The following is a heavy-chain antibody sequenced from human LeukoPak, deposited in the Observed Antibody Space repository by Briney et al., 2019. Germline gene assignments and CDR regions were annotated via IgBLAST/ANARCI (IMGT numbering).Heavy chain of an antibody. CDR1: GGTFSSYA. CDR2: IIPIFGTA. Sequence: SVKVSCKASGGTFSSYAISWVRQAPGQGLEWMGGIIPIFGTANYAQKFQGRVTITTDESTSTAYMELSSLRSEDTAVYYCARVKFPSYNDTYYYYYMDVWGKGTTVTVSS. D-gene: IGHD3-10*01. CDR3: ARVKFPSYNDTYYYYYMDV. J-gene: IGHJ6*03. V-gene: IGHV1-69*05.